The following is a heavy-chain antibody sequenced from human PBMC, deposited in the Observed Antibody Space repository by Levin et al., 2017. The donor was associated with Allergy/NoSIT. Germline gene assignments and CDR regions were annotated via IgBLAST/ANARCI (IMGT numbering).Heavy chain of an antibody. CDR3: TGGHGGLDP. J-gene: IGHJ5*02. CDR2: IKPNNGDT. V-gene: IGHV1-2*02. CDR1: GYSFTDYY. D-gene: IGHD3-16*01. Sequence: ASVKVSCKASGYSFTDYYLHWVRQAPGQGLEWMGWIKPNNGDTNYAQKFQGRVIMTRDTSISTAYMEMSRLTSDDTALYYCTGGHGGLDPWGPGTLVTVS.